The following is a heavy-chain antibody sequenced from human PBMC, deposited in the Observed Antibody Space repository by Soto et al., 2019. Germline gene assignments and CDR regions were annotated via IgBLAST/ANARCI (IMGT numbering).Heavy chain of an antibody. V-gene: IGHV3-23*01. Sequence: GGSLRLSCAASGITFSTYAMSWVRQAPGKGLEWVSAISGSGASSYYADSVKGRFTISRDNSKNTLYLQMNSLRTEDTALYYCAKDHWGSYSGQGTLVTVSS. CDR2: ISGSGASS. CDR3: AKDHWGSY. CDR1: GITFSTYA. J-gene: IGHJ4*02. D-gene: IGHD3-16*01.